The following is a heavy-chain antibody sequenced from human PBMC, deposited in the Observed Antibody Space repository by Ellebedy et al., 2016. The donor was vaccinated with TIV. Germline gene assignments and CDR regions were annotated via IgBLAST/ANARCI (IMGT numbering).Heavy chain of an antibody. CDR2: IYSGAT. Sequence: GGSLRLSCAASGFTFSSNAMSWVRQVPGKGLEWVSGIYSGATHYADSVKGRFTISRDNSKNTLYLQMNSLKTEDTAVYYCGGEVPMTSLTYWGQGTLVTVSS. V-gene: IGHV3-23*03. CDR1: GFTFSSNA. D-gene: IGHD2-2*01. CDR3: GGEVPMTSLTY. J-gene: IGHJ4*02.